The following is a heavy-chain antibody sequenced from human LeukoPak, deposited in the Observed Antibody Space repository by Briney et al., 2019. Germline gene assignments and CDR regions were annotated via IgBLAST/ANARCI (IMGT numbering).Heavy chain of an antibody. CDR2: INPSGGST. V-gene: IGHV1-46*01. Sequence: ASVKVSCKASGYTFTSYYMHWVRQAPGQGLEWMGIINPSGGSTSYAQKFQGRVTMTRDMSTSTVYMELSSLRSEDTAVYYCARDGGKSPSYYDSSGYRRGYYYYYYMDVWGKGTTVTVSS. D-gene: IGHD3-22*01. CDR3: ARDGGKSPSYYDSSGYRRGYYYYYYMDV. J-gene: IGHJ6*03. CDR1: GYTFTSYY.